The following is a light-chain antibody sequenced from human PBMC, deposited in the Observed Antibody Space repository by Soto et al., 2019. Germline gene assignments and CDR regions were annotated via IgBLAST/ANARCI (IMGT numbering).Light chain of an antibody. J-gene: IGLJ1*01. CDR1: SSDVGGYKY. V-gene: IGLV2-14*01. Sequence: QSALTQPASVSGSPGQSITISCAGTSSDVGGYKYVSWYQQHPGRAPKLLIYEVSNRPSGVSNRFSGSKSGNTAPLTISGLQAEDEADYYCNSYTSTYTGVFGTGTKLTVL. CDR2: EVS. CDR3: NSYTSTYTGV.